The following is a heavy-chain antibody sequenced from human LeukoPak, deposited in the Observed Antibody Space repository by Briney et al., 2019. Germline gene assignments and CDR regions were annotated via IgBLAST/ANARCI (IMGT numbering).Heavy chain of an antibody. D-gene: IGHD3-3*01. CDR3: AKAIGYDFWSGLDY. V-gene: IGHV3-33*06. CDR1: GSTFSSYG. CDR2: IWYDGSNK. Sequence: GRSLRLSCAASGSTFSSYGMYWVRQAPGKGLEWVAVIWYDGSNKYYADSVKGRFTISGDNSKNTLYLQMNSLRAEDTAVYYCAKAIGYDFWSGLDYWGQGTLVTVSS. J-gene: IGHJ4*02.